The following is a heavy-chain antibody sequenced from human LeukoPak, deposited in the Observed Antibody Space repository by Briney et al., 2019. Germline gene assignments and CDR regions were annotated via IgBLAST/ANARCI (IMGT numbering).Heavy chain of an antibody. Sequence: TGGSLRLSCAAAGFTFSRYWMSWVRQAPGKGLEWVSGIRNSDDTTYYADSVKGRFTISRDNSKNTLFLQMNSLRAEDTALYYCARGLERESRLDSWGQGTLVTVSS. CDR1: GFTFSRYW. J-gene: IGHJ4*02. CDR2: IRNSDDTT. D-gene: IGHD1-1*01. V-gene: IGHV3-23*01. CDR3: ARGLERESRLDS.